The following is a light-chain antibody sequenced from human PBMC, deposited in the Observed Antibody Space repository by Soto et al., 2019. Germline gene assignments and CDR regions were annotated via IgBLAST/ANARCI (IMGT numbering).Light chain of an antibody. CDR2: AVT. CDR1: SSDVGGYNY. Sequence: QSALTQPASVSGSPGQSITISCTGTSSDVGGYNYVSWYQQHPGKAPKLMIYAVTDRPSGVSSRFSGSKSGNTASLTISGLQEEDEAYYYCSSYTSSSTLFGTGTKLTVL. CDR3: SSYTSSSTL. V-gene: IGLV2-14*01. J-gene: IGLJ1*01.